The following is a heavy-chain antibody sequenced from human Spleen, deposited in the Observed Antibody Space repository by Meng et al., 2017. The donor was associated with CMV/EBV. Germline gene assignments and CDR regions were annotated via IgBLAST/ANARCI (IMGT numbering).Heavy chain of an antibody. CDR1: GYTFTSYD. D-gene: IGHD3-22*01. Sequence: ASVKVSCKASGYTFTSYDINWVRQATGQGLEWMGWMNPNSGNTGYAQKFQGRVTMTRNTSISTAYMELSSLRSEDTALYYCARTLDSSGYYTFDFWGQGTLVTVSS. CDR2: MNPNSGNT. V-gene: IGHV1-8*01. J-gene: IGHJ4*02. CDR3: ARTLDSSGYYTFDF.